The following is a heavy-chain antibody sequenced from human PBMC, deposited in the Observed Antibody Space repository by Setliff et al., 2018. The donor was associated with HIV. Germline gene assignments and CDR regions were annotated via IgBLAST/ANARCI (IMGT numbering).Heavy chain of an antibody. D-gene: IGHD5-12*01. V-gene: IGHV1-8*02. J-gene: IGHJ4*02. CDR2: MNPNSGNT. CDR1: GYTFSSYD. CDR3: ATNPEMATINYFDY. Sequence: ASVKVSCKASGYTFSSYDINWVRQATGQGLEWMGWMNPNSGNTGYAQKFQGRVTMTRNTSISTAYMELSSLRSEDTAVYYCATNPEMATINYFDYWSQGTLVTVSS.